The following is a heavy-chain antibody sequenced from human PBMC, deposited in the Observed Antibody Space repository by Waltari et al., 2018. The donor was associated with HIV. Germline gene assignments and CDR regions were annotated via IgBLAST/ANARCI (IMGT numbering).Heavy chain of an antibody. CDR2: VSSSGST. V-gene: IGHV4-39*01. CDR1: SASISSTPYC. D-gene: IGHD2-8*01. J-gene: IGHJ4*02. CDR3: VRHARGTGVDTEAFDS. Sequence: QLQLQESGPGLVKPSETLSLTCTVSSASISSTPYCWGWIRQPPGKGLEWIGSVSSSGSTYYTPSLRRRVTISVDTSRNHFSLRLTSVTAADTAVYFCVRHARGTGVDTEAFDSWGQGTRVTVSS.